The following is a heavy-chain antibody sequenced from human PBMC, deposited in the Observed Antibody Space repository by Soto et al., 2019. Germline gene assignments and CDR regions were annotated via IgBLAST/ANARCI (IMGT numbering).Heavy chain of an antibody. V-gene: IGHV3-11*01. CDR3: ARDDYTFGVY. CDR1: GFTFSDYS. CDR2: IGPYSNTI. D-gene: IGHD3-16*01. Sequence: GGSLRLSCVASGFTFSDYSMSWVRQAPGKGLEWVSYIGPYSNTIYYADSVKGRFTISRDDATNSLYLHMNSLTTEDTAVYYCARDDYTFGVYWGQGTPVTVSS. J-gene: IGHJ4*02.